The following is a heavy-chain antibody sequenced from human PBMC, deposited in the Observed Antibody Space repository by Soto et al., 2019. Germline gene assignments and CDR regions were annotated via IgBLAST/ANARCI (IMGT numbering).Heavy chain of an antibody. CDR1: GGSISSGGYY. CDR2: IYYSGST. Sequence: SETLSLTCTVSGGSISSGGYYWSWIRQHPGKGLEWIGYIYYSGSTYYNPSLKSRVTISVDTSKNQFSLKLSSVTAADTAVYYCAREGPAPIGEFDPWGQGTLVTVSS. J-gene: IGHJ5*02. CDR3: AREGPAPIGEFDP. V-gene: IGHV4-31*03. D-gene: IGHD2-2*01.